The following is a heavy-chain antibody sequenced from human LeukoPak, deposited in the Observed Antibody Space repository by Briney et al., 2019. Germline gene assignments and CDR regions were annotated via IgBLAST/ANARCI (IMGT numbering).Heavy chain of an antibody. CDR3: ATDWVMDAHLRGDYYYYGMDV. CDR1: GGSISSYY. CDR2: TYYSGST. J-gene: IGHJ6*02. Sequence: ETLSLTCTVSGGSISSYYWSWIRQPPGKGLEWIGYTYYSGSTNYNPALKSRVTISVDTSKHQFSLKLSSVTAADTAVYYCATDWVMDAHLRGDYYYYGMDVWGQGTTVTVSS. D-gene: IGHD2-21*01. V-gene: IGHV4-59*01.